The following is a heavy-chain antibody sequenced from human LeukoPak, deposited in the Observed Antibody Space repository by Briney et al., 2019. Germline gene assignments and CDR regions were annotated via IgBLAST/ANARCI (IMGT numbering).Heavy chain of an antibody. V-gene: IGHV1-2*02. D-gene: IGHD6-13*01. J-gene: IGHJ4*02. Sequence: ASVKVSCMASGYTFTVHYMHWVRQAPGQGLEWMGWINSNSGGTNYAQKFQGRDTMTRDTSISTAYMELGRLRSDDTAVYYCARQSRSTPLDYWGQGTLVTVSS. CDR1: GYTFTVHY. CDR3: ARQSRSTPLDY. CDR2: INSNSGGT.